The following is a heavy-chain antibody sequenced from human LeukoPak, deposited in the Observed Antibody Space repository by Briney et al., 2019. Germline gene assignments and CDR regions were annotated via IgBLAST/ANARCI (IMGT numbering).Heavy chain of an antibody. Sequence: SQTLSLTCAISGDSVSSINGAWNWIRQSPSRGLEWLRRTYYRSKWYSDYVESMKGRITISPDTSKNQFSLHLDSVTPEDTAVYYCARDLGNTGWYTFDFWGQGTLVTVSS. V-gene: IGHV6-1*01. CDR2: TYYRSKWYS. D-gene: IGHD6-19*01. CDR1: GDSVSSINGA. J-gene: IGHJ4*02. CDR3: ARDLGNTGWYTFDF.